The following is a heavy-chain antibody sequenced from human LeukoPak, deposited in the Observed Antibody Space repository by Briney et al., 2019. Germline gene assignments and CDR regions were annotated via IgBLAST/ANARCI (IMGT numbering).Heavy chain of an antibody. CDR2: ISVYNGQT. J-gene: IGHJ4*02. CDR1: GYTLITYG. D-gene: IGHD3-10*01. CDR3: TSAHGSGPFPFAY. V-gene: IGHV1-18*01. Sequence: ASVKVSCKASGYTLITYGISWVRQAPGQGLEWMGWISVYNGQTNYAQKLQDRLTMTKDSSTNTAYLELRNLRPDDTAVYFCTSAHGSGPFPFAYWGQGALVTVSS.